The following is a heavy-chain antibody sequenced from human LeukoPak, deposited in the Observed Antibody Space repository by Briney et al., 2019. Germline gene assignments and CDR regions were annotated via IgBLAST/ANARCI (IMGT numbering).Heavy chain of an antibody. Sequence: GESLKISCKGSGYSFTSYWIGWVRQMPGKGLEWMGIIYPGDSDTRYSPSFQGQVTISVDKSISTAYLQWSSLKASDTAMYYCARGAGGYYDSSGSPRLYYYYGMDVWGQGTTVTVSS. D-gene: IGHD3-22*01. CDR3: ARGAGGYYDSSGSPRLYYYYGMDV. V-gene: IGHV5-51*01. CDR1: GYSFTSYW. J-gene: IGHJ6*02. CDR2: IYPGDSDT.